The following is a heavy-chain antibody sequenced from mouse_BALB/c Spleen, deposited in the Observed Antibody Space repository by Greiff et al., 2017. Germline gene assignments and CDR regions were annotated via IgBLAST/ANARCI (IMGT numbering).Heavy chain of an antibody. CDR1: GYTFTNYW. CDR2: IYPGGGYT. D-gene: IGHD3-2*01. Sequence: QVQLQQSGAELVRPGTSVKISCKASGYTFTNYWLGWVKQRPGHGLEWIGDIYPGGGYTNYNEKFKGKATLTADTPSSTAYMQLSSLTSEDSAVYFCARLEDRDSSGYVDYWGQGTTLTVSS. CDR3: ARLEDRDSSGYVDY. J-gene: IGHJ2*01. V-gene: IGHV1-63*02.